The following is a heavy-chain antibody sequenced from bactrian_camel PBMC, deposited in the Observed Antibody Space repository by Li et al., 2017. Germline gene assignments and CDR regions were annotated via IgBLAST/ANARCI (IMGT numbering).Heavy chain of an antibody. CDR1: GYTYCRNC. Sequence: QLVESGGGSVQAGGSLRLSCAASGYTYCRNCICMAWFRQAPGTERERVAAIYSASAGGGTYYVDSVKGRFTISRDNAKNTLYLQLNSLKTEDTAMYYCAKPLSGTWSAYNDWGQGTQVTVS. CDR2: IYSASAGGGT. J-gene: IGHJ4*01. D-gene: IGHD2*01. CDR3: AKPLSGTWSAYND. V-gene: IGHV3S1*01.